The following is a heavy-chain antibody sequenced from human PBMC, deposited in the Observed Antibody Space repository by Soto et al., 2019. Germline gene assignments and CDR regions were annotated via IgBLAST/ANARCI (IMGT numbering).Heavy chain of an antibody. CDR2: IIPILGIA. Sequence: GASVKVSCKASGGTFSSYTISWVRQAPGQGLEWMGRIIPILGIANYAQKFQGRVTITADKSTSTAYMELSSLRSEDTAVYYCASSYCGGDCFRDAFDIWGQGTMVTVSS. V-gene: IGHV1-69*02. J-gene: IGHJ3*02. CDR1: GGTFSSYT. D-gene: IGHD2-21*02. CDR3: ASSYCGGDCFRDAFDI.